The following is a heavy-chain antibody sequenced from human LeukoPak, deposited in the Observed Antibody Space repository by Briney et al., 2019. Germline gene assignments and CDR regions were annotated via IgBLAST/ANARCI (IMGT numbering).Heavy chain of an antibody. V-gene: IGHV3-7*03. J-gene: IGHJ4*02. D-gene: IGHD3-10*01. CDR2: IKQDGSEK. CDR1: GFTFSSYW. Sequence: GGSLGLSCAASGFTFSSYWMSWVRQAPGKGLEWVANIKQDGSEKYYVDSVKGRFTISRDNAKNSLYLQMNSLRAEDTAVYYCARVELRNARFGELLLFDYWGQGTLVTVSS. CDR3: ARVELRNARFGELLLFDY.